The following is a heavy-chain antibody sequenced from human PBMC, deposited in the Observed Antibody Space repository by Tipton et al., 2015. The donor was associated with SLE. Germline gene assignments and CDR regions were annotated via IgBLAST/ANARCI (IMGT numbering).Heavy chain of an antibody. CDR3: ATSVYSSNYFGSFDL. J-gene: IGHJ3*01. D-gene: IGHD6-13*01. CDR1: GGSITTTPYY. Sequence: GLVKPSETLSLTCIVSGGSITTTPYYWGWIRQSPGKGLEWIGTIYYTGSTYYSPSPKSRVTISVDTSKNLFSLNVDSVTAADTAVYFCATSVYSSNYFGSFDLWGQGTMVTVSS. CDR2: IYYTGST. V-gene: IGHV4-39*07.